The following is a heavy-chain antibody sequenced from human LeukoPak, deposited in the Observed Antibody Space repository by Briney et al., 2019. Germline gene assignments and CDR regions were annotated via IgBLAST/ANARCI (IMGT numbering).Heavy chain of an antibody. CDR1: GFTFSDYY. Sequence: GGSLRLSCAASGFTFSDYYMTWIRQAPGKGLQWLSFISDSSRTIYYADSVKGRFTISRDNAKNSLHLQMSGLRAEDTAIYYCARSSLPGRSGRTEYFQHWGQGALVTVSS. CDR2: ISDSSRTI. CDR3: ARSSLPGRSGRTEYFQH. V-gene: IGHV3-11*01. D-gene: IGHD6-19*01. J-gene: IGHJ1*01.